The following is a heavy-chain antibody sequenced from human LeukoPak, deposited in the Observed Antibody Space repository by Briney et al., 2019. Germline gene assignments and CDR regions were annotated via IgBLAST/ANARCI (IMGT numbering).Heavy chain of an antibody. CDR2: ISSGDST. Sequence: GSLRLSCAASGFTFSSYWMSWVRQAPGQGLEWVSLISSGDSTYYADSVKGRFTISRDKSKNTLYLQMNSLRAEDTAVYYCARDETTVTSSIDYWGQGTLVTVSS. V-gene: IGHV3-66*01. CDR1: GFTFSSYW. CDR3: ARDETTVTSSIDY. D-gene: IGHD4-17*01. J-gene: IGHJ4*02.